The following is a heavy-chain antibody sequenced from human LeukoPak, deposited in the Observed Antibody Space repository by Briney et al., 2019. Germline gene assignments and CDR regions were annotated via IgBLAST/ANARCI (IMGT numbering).Heavy chain of an antibody. V-gene: IGHV3-30-3*01. J-gene: IGHJ4*02. CDR1: GFTFSSYA. CDR2: ISYDGSNK. CDR3: ARLLVTAIPEYYFDY. Sequence: GGSLRLSCAASGFTFSSYAMHWVRQAPGKGLEWVAVISYDGSNKYYADSVKGRFTISRDNSKNTLYLQMNSLRAEDTAVYYCARLLVTAIPEYYFDYWGQGTLVTVSS. D-gene: IGHD2-21*02.